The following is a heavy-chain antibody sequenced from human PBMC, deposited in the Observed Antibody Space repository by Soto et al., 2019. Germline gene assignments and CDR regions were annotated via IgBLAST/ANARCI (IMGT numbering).Heavy chain of an antibody. J-gene: IGHJ6*02. V-gene: IGHV1-46*01. CDR1: GYTFTSYY. Sequence: ASVKVSCKASGYTFTSYYMHWVRQAPGQGXEWMGIINPSGGSTSYAQKFQGRVTMTRDTSTSTVYMELSSLRSEDTAVYYCARDLSKYCSSTSCSTYYYYGMDVWGQGTTVTVSS. CDR3: ARDLSKYCSSTSCSTYYYYGMDV. D-gene: IGHD2-2*01. CDR2: INPSGGST.